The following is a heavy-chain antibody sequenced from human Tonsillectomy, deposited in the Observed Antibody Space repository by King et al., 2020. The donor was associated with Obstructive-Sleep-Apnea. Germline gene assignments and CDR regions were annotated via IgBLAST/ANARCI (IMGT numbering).Heavy chain of an antibody. V-gene: IGHV1-24*01. J-gene: IGHJ4*02. CDR2: FDPEDGET. D-gene: IGHD6-19*01. Sequence: VQLVQSGAEVKKPGASVRVSCKVSGYTLTELTMHWVRQAPGRGLEWMGGFDPEDGETIYAQKVQGRVSMTEDTSTDTAYLELSSLRSEDTALYYCATSASIAVSGATFDYWGQGTLVTVSS. CDR3: ATSASIAVSGATFDY. CDR1: GYTLTELT.